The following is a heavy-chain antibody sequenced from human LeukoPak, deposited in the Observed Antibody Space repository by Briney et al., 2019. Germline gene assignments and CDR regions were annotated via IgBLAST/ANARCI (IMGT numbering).Heavy chain of an antibody. V-gene: IGHV3-23*01. Sequence: GGSLRLSCAASGFTFSSYAMSWVRQAPGKGLDWVSAISGSGGSTYYADSVKGRFTISRDNSKNTLYLQMNSLRAEDTAVYYCAKPLLDYGDYDYWGQGTLVTVSS. D-gene: IGHD4-17*01. CDR1: GFTFSSYA. CDR3: AKPLLDYGDYDY. J-gene: IGHJ4*02. CDR2: ISGSGGST.